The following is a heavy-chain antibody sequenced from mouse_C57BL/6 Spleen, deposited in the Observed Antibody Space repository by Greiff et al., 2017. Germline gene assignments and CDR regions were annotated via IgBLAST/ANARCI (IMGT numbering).Heavy chain of an antibody. J-gene: IGHJ1*03. D-gene: IGHD1-1*01. CDR3: AKRGSGSSYVWGYFDV. Sequence: VKLMESGPGLVAPSQSLSITCTVSGFSLTSYGVDWVRQPPGKGLEWLGVIWGGGSTNYNSALMSSLSISKDNSKSQVFLKMNSLQTDDTAMYYCAKRGSGSSYVWGYFDVWGTGTTVTVSS. CDR1: GFSLTSYG. CDR2: IWGGGST. V-gene: IGHV2-9*01.